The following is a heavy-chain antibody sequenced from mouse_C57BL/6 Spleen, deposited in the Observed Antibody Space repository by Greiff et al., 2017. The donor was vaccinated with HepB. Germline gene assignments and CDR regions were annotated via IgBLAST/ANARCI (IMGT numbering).Heavy chain of an antibody. D-gene: IGHD6-1*01. J-gene: IGHJ4*01. CDR2: INPSNGGT. V-gene: IGHV1-53*01. CDR1: GYTFTSYW. CDR3: ARGLRQGAYAMDY. Sequence: VQLQQSGTELVKPGASVKLSCKASGYTFTSYWMHWVKQRPGQGLEWIGNINPSNGGTNYNEKFKSKATLTVDKSSSTAYMQLSSLTSEDSAVYYCARGLRQGAYAMDYWGQGTSVTVSS.